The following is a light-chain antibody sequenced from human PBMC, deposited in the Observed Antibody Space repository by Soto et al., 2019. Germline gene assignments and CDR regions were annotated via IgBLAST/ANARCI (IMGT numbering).Light chain of an antibody. V-gene: IGKV1-5*01. CDR1: QSISSW. CDR3: QQSYSTPVT. CDR2: DAS. Sequence: NQMTQSPSALSAYVGDRVTITCRASQSISSWLAWYQQKPGKAPKILIYDASSLESGVPSRFSGSGSGTDFTLTISSLQPEDFATYYCQQSYSTPVTFGQGTKVDIK. J-gene: IGKJ1*01.